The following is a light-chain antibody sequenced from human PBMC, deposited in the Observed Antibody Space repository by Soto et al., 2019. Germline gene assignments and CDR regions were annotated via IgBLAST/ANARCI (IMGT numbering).Light chain of an antibody. J-gene: IGKJ4*01. Sequence: DIQMTQSPSSLSASLGDRVTVTCRASQKIHNFVSWYQQKPGQAPKLLIFLASTLENGVPSRFGGSGSGTDFTLTISSLQPEDSETYYCQHSFGNPRTFGGGTKVDIK. CDR1: QKIHNF. V-gene: IGKV1-39*01. CDR3: QHSFGNPRT. CDR2: LAS.